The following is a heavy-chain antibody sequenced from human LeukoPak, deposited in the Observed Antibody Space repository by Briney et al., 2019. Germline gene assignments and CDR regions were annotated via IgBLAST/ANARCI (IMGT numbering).Heavy chain of an antibody. J-gene: IGHJ6*03. CDR1: GGSISSSNW. Sequence: SETLSLTCAVSGGSISSSNWWSWVRQPPGKGLEWIGQIYHSGSTYYNPSLKSRVTTSVDTSKNQFSLKLSSVSAADTAVYYCARRGRGNWNYVDYYYMDVWGKGITVTVSS. CDR3: ARRGRGNWNYVDYYYMDV. CDR2: IYHSGST. D-gene: IGHD1-7*01. V-gene: IGHV4-4*02.